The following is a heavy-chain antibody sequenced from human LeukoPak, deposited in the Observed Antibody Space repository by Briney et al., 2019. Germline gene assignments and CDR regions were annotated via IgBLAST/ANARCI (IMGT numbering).Heavy chain of an antibody. CDR3: ATRGGYY. D-gene: IGHD6-13*01. CDR2: IIPILGIA. CDR1: GGTFSSYA. Sequence: ASVKVSCKASGGTFSSYAISWVRQAPGQGLEWMGRIIPILGIANYAQKFQGRVTMTRNTSISTAYMELSSLRSEDTAVYYCATRGGYYWGQGTLVTVSS. J-gene: IGHJ4*02. V-gene: IGHV1-69*04.